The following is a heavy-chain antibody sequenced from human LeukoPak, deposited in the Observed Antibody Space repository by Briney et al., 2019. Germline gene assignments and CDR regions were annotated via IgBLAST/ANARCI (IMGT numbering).Heavy chain of an antibody. Sequence: ASVKVSYKASGYTFTSYYMHWVRQAPGQGLEWMGIINPSGGSTSYAQKFQGRVTMTRDTSTSTVYMELSSLRSEDTAVYYCAREQTSDTNGFREAATDYWGQGTLVTVSS. J-gene: IGHJ4*02. CDR3: AREQTSDTNGFREAATDY. D-gene: IGHD2-8*01. CDR2: INPSGGST. CDR1: GYTFTSYY. V-gene: IGHV1-46*01.